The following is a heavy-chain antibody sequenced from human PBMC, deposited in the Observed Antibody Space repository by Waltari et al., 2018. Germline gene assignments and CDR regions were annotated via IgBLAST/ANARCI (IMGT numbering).Heavy chain of an antibody. Sequence: EVQLVESGGGLVKPGGSLRLSCAASGFTFSSYAMSWVSQAPGKVLLCVSFIYSGGSPFYAYPVKGRFTSSRDYSKNTLYLQMNSLRAEDTAVYYCAKGVFLEPFDYWGQGTLVTVSS. D-gene: IGHD3-3*01. J-gene: IGHJ4*02. CDR2: IYSGGSP. V-gene: IGHV3-23*03. CDR1: GFTFSSYA. CDR3: AKGVFLEPFDY.